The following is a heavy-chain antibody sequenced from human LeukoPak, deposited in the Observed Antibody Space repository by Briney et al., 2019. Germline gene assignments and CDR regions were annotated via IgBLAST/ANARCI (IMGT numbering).Heavy chain of an antibody. V-gene: IGHV3-30*18. CDR1: GFTFSSYG. CDR2: ISYDGSNK. Sequence: GGSLRLSCAASGFTFSSYGMHWVRQAPGKGLEWVAVISYDGSNKYYADSVKGRFTISRDNFKNTLYLQMNSLRAEDTAVYYCAKDHDSSGYYYYDYWGQGTLVTVSS. J-gene: IGHJ4*02. D-gene: IGHD3-22*01. CDR3: AKDHDSSGYYYYDY.